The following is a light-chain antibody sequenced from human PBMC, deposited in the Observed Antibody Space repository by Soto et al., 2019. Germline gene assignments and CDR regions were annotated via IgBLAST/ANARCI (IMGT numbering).Light chain of an antibody. CDR3: QQYDQWPIT. CDR2: GAS. J-gene: IGKJ5*01. V-gene: IGKV3-15*01. CDR1: QSVRSGY. Sequence: EIVLTQSPGTLSLSPGERATLSCRASQSVRSGYFAWYQQKPGQAPRPLIYGASARALGIPDRFSGSGSGTEFSFTVTSLQSEDFAVYYCQQYDQWPITFGQGTRLEIK.